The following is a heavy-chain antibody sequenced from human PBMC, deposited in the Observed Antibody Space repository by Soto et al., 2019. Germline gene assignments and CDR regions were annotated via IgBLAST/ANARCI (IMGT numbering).Heavy chain of an antibody. CDR1: GFTFSSYG. Sequence: GGSLRLSCAASGFTFSSYGMHWVRQAPGKGLEWVAVISYDGSNKYYADSVKGRFTISRDNSKNTLYLQMNGLRAEDTAVYYCAKNWVEMATISNFDYWGQGTLVTVSS. CDR3: AKNWVEMATISNFDY. CDR2: ISYDGSNK. D-gene: IGHD5-12*01. V-gene: IGHV3-30*18. J-gene: IGHJ4*02.